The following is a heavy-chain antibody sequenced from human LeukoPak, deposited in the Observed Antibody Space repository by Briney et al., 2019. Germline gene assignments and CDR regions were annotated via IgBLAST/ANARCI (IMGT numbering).Heavy chain of an antibody. CDR1: EFSVGSNY. J-gene: IGHJ4*02. D-gene: IGHD1-26*01. V-gene: IGHV3-48*01. Sequence: GGSLRLSCAASEFSVGSNYMTWVRQAPGKGLEWVSYISSSSSTIYYADSVKGRFTISRDNAKNSLYLQMNSLRAEDTAVYYCARSTPTMQWEADYWGQGTLVTVSS. CDR2: ISSSSSTI. CDR3: ARSTPTMQWEADY.